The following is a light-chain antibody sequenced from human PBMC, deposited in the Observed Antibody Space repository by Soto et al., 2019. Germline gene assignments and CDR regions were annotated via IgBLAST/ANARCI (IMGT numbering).Light chain of an antibody. CDR1: QSVSSN. CDR2: GAS. CDR3: QQRSNWPSIT. Sequence: EIVLTQSPATLSSSPGETATLSCRASQSVSSNLAWYQQKPGQAPRLLIYGASNRAAGIPARFSGLGSGTDFTLTISSLEPEDFAVYYCQQRSNWPSITFGQGTRLEIK. V-gene: IGKV3-11*01. J-gene: IGKJ5*01.